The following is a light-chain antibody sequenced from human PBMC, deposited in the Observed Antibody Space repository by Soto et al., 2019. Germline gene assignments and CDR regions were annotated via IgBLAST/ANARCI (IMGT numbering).Light chain of an antibody. Sequence: EKVMTQSPATLSMSPGERATLSCRAIENINTYLAWYQQKPGQAPRLLIYGASTRATGIPARFSGSGSGTEFTLTISSLQSEDFAVYYCQQYTNWPSWTFGQGTKVDIK. CDR1: ENINTY. CDR2: GAS. J-gene: IGKJ1*01. V-gene: IGKV3-15*01. CDR3: QQYTNWPSWT.